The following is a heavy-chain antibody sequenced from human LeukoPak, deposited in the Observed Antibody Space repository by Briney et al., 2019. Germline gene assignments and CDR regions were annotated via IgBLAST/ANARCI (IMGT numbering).Heavy chain of an antibody. V-gene: IGHV4-39*01. J-gene: IGHJ3*02. Sequence: PSETLSLTCTVSSGSISSASYYWGWIRQPPGKGLEWIGTIYYSGSTYYNPSLRSRVTISVDTSKNQFSLKLTSVTAADTAVYYCARRNVLTEGEAFDIWGQGTMVTVSS. CDR2: IYYSGST. D-gene: IGHD3-9*01. CDR1: SGSISSASYY. CDR3: ARRNVLTEGEAFDI.